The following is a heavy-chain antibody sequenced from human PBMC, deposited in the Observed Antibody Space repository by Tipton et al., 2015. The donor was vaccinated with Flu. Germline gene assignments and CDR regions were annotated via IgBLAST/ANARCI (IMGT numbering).Heavy chain of an antibody. CDR2: ISYDGSNK. V-gene: IGHV3-30*04. Sequence: RSLRLSCAASGFTFSSYAMHWVRQAPGKGLEWVAVISYDGSNKYYADSVKGRFTISRDNSKNTLYLQMNSLRAEDTAVYYCARDWVVGVATIGYWGQGTLVTVSS. CDR3: ARDWVVGVATIGY. CDR1: GFTFSSYA. D-gene: IGHD5-12*01. J-gene: IGHJ4*02.